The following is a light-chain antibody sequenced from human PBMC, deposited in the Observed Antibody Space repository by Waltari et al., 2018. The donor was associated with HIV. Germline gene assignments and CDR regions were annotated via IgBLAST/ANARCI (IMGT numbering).Light chain of an antibody. CDR2: RNN. CDR3: ATWDDSLIWV. V-gene: IGLV1-47*01. CDR1: NSNIGTNS. J-gene: IGLJ3*02. Sequence: QPVLTQQPSASGTPGHGVTISCSGSNSNIGTNSVYWYQHLPGMAPKLLIYRNNRRPSGIPDRFSGSRSGTSASLAISGLRSEDEADYYCATWDDSLIWVFGGGTKLTVL.